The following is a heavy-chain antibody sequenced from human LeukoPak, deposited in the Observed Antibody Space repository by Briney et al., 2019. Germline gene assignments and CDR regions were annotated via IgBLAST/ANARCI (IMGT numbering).Heavy chain of an antibody. J-gene: IGHJ4*02. V-gene: IGHV4-59*01. CDR2: IYYSGST. D-gene: IGHD3-16*01. CDR1: GGSISSYY. Sequence: SETLSLTCTVSGGSISSYYWSWIRQPPGKGLEWIGYIYYSGSTNYNPSLKGRVTISVDTSKNQFSLKLSSVTAADTAVYYCARVGWGSFDYWGQGTLVTVSS. CDR3: ARVGWGSFDY.